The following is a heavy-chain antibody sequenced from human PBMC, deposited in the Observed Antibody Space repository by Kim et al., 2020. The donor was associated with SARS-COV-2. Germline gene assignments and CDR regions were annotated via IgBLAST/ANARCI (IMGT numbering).Heavy chain of an antibody. CDR1: GGSISSSSYY. J-gene: IGHJ6*01. V-gene: IGHV4-39*01. D-gene: IGHD6-13*01. Sequence: SETLSLTCTVSGGSISSSSYYWGWIRQPPGKGLEWIGSIYYSGSTYYNPSLKSRVTISVDTSKNQFSLKLSSVTAADTAVYYCARGLSSSWYAYYYYGM. CDR2: IYYSGST. CDR3: ARGLSSSWYAYYYYGM.